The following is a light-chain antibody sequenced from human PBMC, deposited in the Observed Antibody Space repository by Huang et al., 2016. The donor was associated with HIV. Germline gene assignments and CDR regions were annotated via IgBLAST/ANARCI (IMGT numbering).Light chain of an antibody. CDR1: ESVSSS. CDR2: DAS. CDR3: QQYNDWPPIT. V-gene: IGKV3-15*01. Sequence: EIVMTQSPDTLSVFPGERVTLSCRASESVSSSLAWYQQKSGQAPRLLSYDASTRATGIPVRFSGSGSGTEFTLTINSLLSEDFAVYYCQQYNDWPPITFGQGTRLDMK. J-gene: IGKJ5*01.